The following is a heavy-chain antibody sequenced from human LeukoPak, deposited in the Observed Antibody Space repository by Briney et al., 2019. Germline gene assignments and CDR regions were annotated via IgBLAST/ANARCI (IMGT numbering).Heavy chain of an antibody. J-gene: IGHJ4*02. V-gene: IGHV4-59*01. CDR3: ARGGSGHEEIDY. D-gene: IGHD5-12*01. Sequence: SETLSLTCTVSGGSISSYYWSWIRQPPGKGLEWIGYIYYSGSTNYNPSLKSRVTISVDTSKNQFSLKLSSVTAADTAVYYCARGGSGHEEIDYWGQGTLVTVSS. CDR1: GGSISSYY. CDR2: IYYSGST.